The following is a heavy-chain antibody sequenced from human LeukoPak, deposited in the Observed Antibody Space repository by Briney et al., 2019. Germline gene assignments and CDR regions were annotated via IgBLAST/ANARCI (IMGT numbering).Heavy chain of an antibody. Sequence: GGSLRLSCAASGFDFSGYAMSWVRQAPGMGLEWVSFISSTGSTTYYADSVKGRFTISSDSSKNTVYLQMNSLRAEDTAVYFCAKDHRYCSGGTCHSGFDYWGQGTLVTVSS. CDR3: AKDHRYCSGGTCHSGFDY. CDR1: GFDFSGYA. CDR2: ISSTGSTT. V-gene: IGHV3-23*01. J-gene: IGHJ4*02. D-gene: IGHD2-15*01.